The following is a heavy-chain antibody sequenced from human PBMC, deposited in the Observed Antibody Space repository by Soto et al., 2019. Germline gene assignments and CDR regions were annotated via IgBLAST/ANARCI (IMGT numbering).Heavy chain of an antibody. CDR2: IYYSGST. CDR1: GGSISSYY. J-gene: IGHJ4*02. CDR3: AGSHIVSRLFMYPFDS. Sequence: SETLSLTCTVSGGSISSYYWSWIRQPPGKGLEWVGYIYYSGSTNYNPSLKSRVTISVGTSKNQFSLKLSSVTAADTAEYYCAGSHIVSRLFMYPFDSWGQGTLVTVSS. D-gene: IGHD5-12*01. V-gene: IGHV4-59*01.